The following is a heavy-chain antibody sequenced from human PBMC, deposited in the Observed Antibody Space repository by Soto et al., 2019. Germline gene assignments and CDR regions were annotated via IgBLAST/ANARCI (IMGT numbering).Heavy chain of an antibody. D-gene: IGHD3-9*01. J-gene: IGHJ4*02. CDR1: GFTFGDYA. CDR3: TRDYDILTGYYNGQN. V-gene: IGHV3-49*03. Sequence: GSLRLSCTASGFTFGDYAMSWFRQAPGKGLEWVGFIRSKAYGGTTEYAASVKGRFTISRDDSKSIAYLQMNSLKTEDTAVYYCTRDYDILTGYYNGQNWGQGTLVTVSS. CDR2: IRSKAYGGTT.